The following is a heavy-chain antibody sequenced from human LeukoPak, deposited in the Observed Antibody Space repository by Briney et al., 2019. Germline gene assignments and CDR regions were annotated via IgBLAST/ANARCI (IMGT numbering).Heavy chain of an antibody. CDR2: IRYDGSNK. J-gene: IGHJ4*02. CDR1: GFSFSSYG. Sequence: GGSLRLSCAASGFSFSSYGMHWVRQAPGKGLEWVAFIRYDGSNKYYADSVKGRFTISRDNAKNSLYLQMNSLTADDTAVYYCARAGIAAAGRPFDFWGQGTLVTVSS. D-gene: IGHD6-13*01. V-gene: IGHV3-30*02. CDR3: ARAGIAAAGRPFDF.